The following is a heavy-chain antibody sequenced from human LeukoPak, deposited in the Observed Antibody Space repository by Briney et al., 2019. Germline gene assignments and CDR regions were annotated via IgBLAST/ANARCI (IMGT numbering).Heavy chain of an antibody. J-gene: IGHJ4*02. D-gene: IGHD6-19*01. Sequence: GSLRLSCAASGFTFNSYSMNWVRQAPGKGLEWVSSISSSGSTIYYADSVKGRFTISRDNAKNSLYLQMNSLRAEDTAVYYCARNSGYSSGWYYFYGIDYWGQGTLVTVSS. V-gene: IGHV3-48*04. CDR3: ARNSGYSSGWYYFYGIDY. CDR2: ISSSGSTI. CDR1: GFTFNSYS.